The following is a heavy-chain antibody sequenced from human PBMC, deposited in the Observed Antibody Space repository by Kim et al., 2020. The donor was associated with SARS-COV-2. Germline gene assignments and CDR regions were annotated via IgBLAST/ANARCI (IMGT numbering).Heavy chain of an antibody. V-gene: IGHV4-34*01. D-gene: IGHD3-10*01. CDR2: INHSGST. J-gene: IGHJ6*02. CDR3: ARALLWFGESSSYDYGMDV. Sequence: SETLSLTCAVYGGSFSGYYWSWIRQPPGKGLEWIGEINHSGSTNYNPSLKSRVTISVDTSKNQFSLKLSSVTAADTAVYYCARALLWFGESSSYDYGMDVWGQGTTVTVSS. CDR1: GGSFSGYY.